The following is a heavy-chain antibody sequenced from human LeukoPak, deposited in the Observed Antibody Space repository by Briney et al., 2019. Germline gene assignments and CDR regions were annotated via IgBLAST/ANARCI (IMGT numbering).Heavy chain of an antibody. D-gene: IGHD1-26*01. CDR2: MYTSGST. J-gene: IGHJ4*02. Sequence: SETLSLTCTVSGGSISSFYWSWIRQSAGKGLEWIGRMYTSGSTNYNPSLKSRVTISVDTSKNQFSLKLSSVTAADTAVYYCARDSGNYPYYFDYWGQGTLVTVSS. V-gene: IGHV4-4*07. CDR3: ARDSGNYPYYFDY. CDR1: GGSISSFY.